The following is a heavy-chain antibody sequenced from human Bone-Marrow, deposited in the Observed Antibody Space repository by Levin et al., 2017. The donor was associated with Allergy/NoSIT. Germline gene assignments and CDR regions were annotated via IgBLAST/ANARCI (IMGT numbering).Heavy chain of an antibody. CDR1: GFTFSSYA. CDR3: ASENRGSYYFDY. J-gene: IGHJ4*02. V-gene: IGHV3-30-3*01. Sequence: GESLKISCAASGFTFSSYAMHWVRQAPGKGLEWVAVISYDGSNKYYADSVKGRFTISRDNSKNTLYLQMNSLRAEDTAVYYCASENRGSYYFDYWGQGTLVTVSS. D-gene: IGHD1-26*01. CDR2: ISYDGSNK.